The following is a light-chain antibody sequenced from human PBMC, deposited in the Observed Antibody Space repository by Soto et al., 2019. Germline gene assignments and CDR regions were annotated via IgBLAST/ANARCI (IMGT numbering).Light chain of an antibody. J-gene: IGKJ2*01. CDR1: QSISYW. Sequence: DVQMTQFPSTLSASVGDRVTITCRASQSISYWLAWYQQKPGKAPNVLIYKASSLESGVPSRFSGSGSGTEFTLTITNLQPDDCATYYCRHYNTYSPPYTFGQGTKLEIK. CDR2: KAS. CDR3: RHYNTYSPPYT. V-gene: IGKV1-5*03.